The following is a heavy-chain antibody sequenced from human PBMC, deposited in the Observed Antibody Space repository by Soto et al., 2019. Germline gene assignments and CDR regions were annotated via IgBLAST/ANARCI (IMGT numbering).Heavy chain of an antibody. CDR2: IHHSGST. CDR1: GGSISTGHW. J-gene: IGHJ4*02. Sequence: SETLSLTCAVSGGSISTGHWWTWLRQPPGKGLEWIGEIHHSGSTHYQSSLQSRVTISVDESKNHFSLNMNSLTAADTAVYYCARNVPTYRYFDFWGQGALVTVSS. V-gene: IGHV4-4*02. CDR3: ARNVPTYRYFDF. D-gene: IGHD3-16*02.